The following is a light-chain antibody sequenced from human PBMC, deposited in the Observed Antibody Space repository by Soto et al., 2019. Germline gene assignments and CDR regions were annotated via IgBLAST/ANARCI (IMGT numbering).Light chain of an antibody. CDR2: GAS. CDR1: QSVSSN. CDR3: QQYNDWPLWT. J-gene: IGKJ1*01. Sequence: EIVMTQSPATLSVSPGERATLFCRASQSVSSNVAWYQQKPGQAPRLLLYGASTRATGIPARFSGSGSGTELTLTISILQSEDFAVYYCQQYNDWPLWTFGQGTKVEIK. V-gene: IGKV3-15*01.